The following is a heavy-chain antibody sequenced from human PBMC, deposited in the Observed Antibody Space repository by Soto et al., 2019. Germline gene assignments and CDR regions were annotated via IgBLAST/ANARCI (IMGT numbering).Heavy chain of an antibody. V-gene: IGHV3-49*03. CDR1: GFTFGDYA. D-gene: IGHD3-3*01. Sequence: GGSLRLSCTASGFTFGDYAMSWFRQAPGKGLEWVGFIRSKAYGGTTEYAASVKGRFTISRDDSKSIAYLQMNSLKTEDTAVYYCTSWNGYSPNWFDPWGQGTLVTVSS. CDR2: IRSKAYGGTT. CDR3: TSWNGYSPNWFDP. J-gene: IGHJ5*02.